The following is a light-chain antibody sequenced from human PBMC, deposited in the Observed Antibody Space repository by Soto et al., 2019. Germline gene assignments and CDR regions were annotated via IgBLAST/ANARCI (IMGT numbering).Light chain of an antibody. CDR3: QQSYSSPPA. CDR2: AAS. Sequence: DIQMTQSPSSLSASVEDRVIITCRAGQSISNDLNCYQQKPGKAPKLLIFAASSLQSGVPPRFSGSRSGPDFTLTISSLQPEDFATYYCQQSYSSPPAFGQGTKVDI. CDR1: QSISND. V-gene: IGKV1-39*01. J-gene: IGKJ1*01.